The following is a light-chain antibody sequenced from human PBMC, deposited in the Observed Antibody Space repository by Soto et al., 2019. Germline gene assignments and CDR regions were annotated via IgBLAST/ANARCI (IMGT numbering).Light chain of an antibody. J-gene: IGKJ4*01. V-gene: IGKV1-33*01. CDR2: DAS. CDR1: QDISNY. CDR3: QQLDSYPLT. Sequence: EIQMTQSPSSLSAYVGDRVTISCQASQDISNYLNWYQQKPGKAPKTLIYDASNLETGVPSRFSGSGSGTEFTLTISSLQPEDFATYYCQQLDSYPLTFGGGTRWIS.